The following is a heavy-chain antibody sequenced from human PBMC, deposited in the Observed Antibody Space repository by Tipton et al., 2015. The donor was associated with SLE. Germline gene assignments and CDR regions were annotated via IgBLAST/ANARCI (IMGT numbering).Heavy chain of an antibody. CDR3: AREPLVNSGYYYLMDV. CDR1: GGSVSSHY. V-gene: IGHV4-59*02. J-gene: IGHJ6*02. CDR2: VYHSGIT. Sequence: TLSLTCTVSGGSVSSHYWSWIRQPPGKGLEWIGHVYHSGITNCNPSLKSRVTISLDTSKKQFFLKLSSVTAADTAVYYCAREPLVNSGYYYLMDVWGQGTTVTVSS. D-gene: IGHD1-7*01.